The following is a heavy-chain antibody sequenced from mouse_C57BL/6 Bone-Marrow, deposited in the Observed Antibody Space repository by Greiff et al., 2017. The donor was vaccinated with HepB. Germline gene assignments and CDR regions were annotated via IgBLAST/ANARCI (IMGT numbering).Heavy chain of an antibody. D-gene: IGHD2-1*01. CDR2: IDPENGDT. V-gene: IGHV14-4*01. J-gene: IGHJ4*01. CDR3: TTWNGKYEGDYYYAMDY. CDR1: GFNIKDDY. Sequence: VQLQQSGAELVRPGASVKLSCTASGFNIKDDYMHWVKQRPEQGLEWIGWIDPENGDTDYASKFQGKATIAADTSSNTAYLQLSSLTSEDTAVYYCTTWNGKYEGDYYYAMDYWGQGTSVTVAA.